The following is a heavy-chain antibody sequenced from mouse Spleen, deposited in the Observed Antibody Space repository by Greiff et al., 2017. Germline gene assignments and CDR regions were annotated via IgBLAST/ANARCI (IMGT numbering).Heavy chain of an antibody. J-gene: IGHJ2*01. CDR2: INPSSGYT. V-gene: IGHV1-4*01. Sequence: QVQLQQSGAELARPGASVKMSCKASGYTFTSYTMHWVKQRPGQGLEWIGYINPSSGYTKYNQKFKDKATLTADKSSSTAYMQLSSLTSEDSAVYYCAREGDWAPYFDYWGQGTTLTVSS. CDR1: GYTFTSYT. D-gene: IGHD4-1*01. CDR3: AREGDWAPYFDY.